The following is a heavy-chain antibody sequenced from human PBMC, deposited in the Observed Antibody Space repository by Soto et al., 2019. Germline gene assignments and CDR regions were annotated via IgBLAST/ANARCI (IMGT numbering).Heavy chain of an antibody. V-gene: IGHV1-69*01. J-gene: IGHJ4*02. CDR1: GGTFSSYS. CDR3: ARDGGRHSGGIDY. D-gene: IGHD1-26*01. CDR2: IIPIFGTA. Sequence: QVQLVQSGAEVKKPGSSVKVSCKAAGGTFSSYSINWVRQAPGQGLEWMGAIIPIFGTANYAQKFQGRVTITADESTSTAYMELSSLRSEDTAVYYCARDGGRHSGGIDYWGQGTLVTVSS.